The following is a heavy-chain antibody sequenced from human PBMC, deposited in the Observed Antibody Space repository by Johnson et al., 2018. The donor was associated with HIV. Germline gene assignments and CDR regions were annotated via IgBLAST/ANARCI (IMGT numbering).Heavy chain of an antibody. D-gene: IGHD3-10*01. Sequence: QVQLVESGGGVVQPGGSLRLSCAASGFTFRNYALHWVCQAPGKGLEWVAFIRSDGSNTSYAAYVRGPVTISRDKSKNTLSLQMNTLRAEDTAVYYCAKEMYYFNSGNHFDAFHVWGQGTLVTVSS. CDR2: IRSDGSNT. CDR3: AKEMYYFNSGNHFDAFHV. V-gene: IGHV3-30*02. J-gene: IGHJ3*01. CDR1: GFTFRNYA.